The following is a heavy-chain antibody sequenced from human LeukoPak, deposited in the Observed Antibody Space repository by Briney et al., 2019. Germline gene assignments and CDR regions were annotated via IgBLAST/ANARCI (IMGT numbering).Heavy chain of an antibody. CDR1: GFTLSSYA. V-gene: IGHV3-23*01. Sequence: PGGSLRLSCAASGFTLSSYAMSWVRQAPGKGLEWVSVISGSGGSTYYADSVKGRFTISRDNSKNTLYLQMNSLRAEDTAVYYCAKEGSSGFYFFDYWGQGTLVTVSS. CDR3: AKEGSSGFYFFDY. D-gene: IGHD3-22*01. J-gene: IGHJ4*02. CDR2: ISGSGGST.